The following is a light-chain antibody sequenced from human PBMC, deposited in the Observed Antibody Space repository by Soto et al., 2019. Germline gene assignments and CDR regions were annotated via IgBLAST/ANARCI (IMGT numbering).Light chain of an antibody. CDR3: QHYNNWPPWT. J-gene: IGKJ1*01. CDR2: GAS. CDR1: QSVSSN. V-gene: IGKV3-15*01. Sequence: EIVMTQSPATLSVSPGERATLSCRASQSVSSNLAWYQQKHGQAPRLLIYGASTRATGIPARFSGSGSGTDFTLTISSLQSEDFAVYYCQHYNNWPPWTFGQGTRVEIK.